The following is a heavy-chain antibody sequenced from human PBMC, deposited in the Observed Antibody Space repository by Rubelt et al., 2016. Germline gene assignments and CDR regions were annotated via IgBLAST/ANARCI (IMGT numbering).Heavy chain of an antibody. J-gene: IGHJ5*02. CDR2: IYHSGST. D-gene: IGHD3-16*01. CDR3: ASGGTGWIDP. CDR1: GGSIISSNW. V-gene: IGHV4-4*02. Sequence: QVQLQESGPGLVKPSGTLSLTCAVSGGSIISSNWWSWVRQPPGKGLEWIGDIYHSGSTNYNPSLKSRVTISVDNSKNQFSRKRSSVTAADTAVYYCASGGTGWIDPWGQGTLVTVSS.